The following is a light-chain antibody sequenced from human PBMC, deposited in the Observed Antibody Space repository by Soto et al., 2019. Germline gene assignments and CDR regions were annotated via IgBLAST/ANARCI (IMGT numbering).Light chain of an antibody. J-gene: IGLJ1*01. V-gene: IGLV1-40*01. CDR1: SSNIGAGYH. Sequence: QTVVTQPPSVSGAPGQRVTISCTGSSSNIGAGYHVHWYQQLPGAAPKLLISGDSNRPSGVPDRFSGSKSGTSASLAITGLQADDEADYYCQSSDSRLSGSDVFGTGTKLTVL. CDR3: QSSDSRLSGSDV. CDR2: GDS.